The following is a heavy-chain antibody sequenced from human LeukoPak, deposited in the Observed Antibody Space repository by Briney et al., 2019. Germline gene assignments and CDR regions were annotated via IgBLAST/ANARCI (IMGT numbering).Heavy chain of an antibody. Sequence: GGSLRLSCAASGFPFSNYWMNWVRQVPGKVLEWVATIKQDGGERYYVDSVEGRFTNSRDNGKTSVYLQMNSLRADDTAVYYCARSRAAVVMGELIPSFYYGMDVWGQGTTVTVSS. CDR1: GFPFSNYW. CDR3: ARSRAAVVMGELIPSFYYGMDV. D-gene: IGHD3-16*01. J-gene: IGHJ6*02. V-gene: IGHV3-7*03. CDR2: IKQDGGER.